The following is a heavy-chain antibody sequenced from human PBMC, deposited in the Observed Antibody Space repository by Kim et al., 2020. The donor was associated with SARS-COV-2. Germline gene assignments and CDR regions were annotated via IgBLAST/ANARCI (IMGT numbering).Heavy chain of an antibody. D-gene: IGHD2-21*01. CDR1: GGSMNNYY. CDR3: SRLRLLTDAFNI. J-gene: IGHJ3*02. CDR2: IYSSGSV. V-gene: IGHV4-4*09. Sequence: SETLSLTCTVSGGSMNNYYWTWIRQPPGKGLEWIGYIYSSGSVNYNPSLKSRVTISIDTSKNQFSLRLSSVTAADTAVYYCSRLRLLTDAFNILGQGKMV.